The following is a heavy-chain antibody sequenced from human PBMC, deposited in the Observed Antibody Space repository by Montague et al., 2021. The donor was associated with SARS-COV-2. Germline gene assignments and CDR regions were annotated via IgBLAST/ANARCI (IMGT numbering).Heavy chain of an antibody. CDR2: FYYTGNT. CDR3: ARIMRRRRPWFSGMDV. CDR1: GGSISSGDYY. J-gene: IGHJ6*02. Sequence: SETLSLTCTVSGGSISSGDYYWSWIRQPPGKGLEWIGSFYYTGNTYYNPSLRSRVTISLDMSNNQFSLRLSSVTAADTAVYYCARIMRRRRPWFSGMDVWGQGTTVTVSS. V-gene: IGHV4-39*07. D-gene: IGHD3-10*01.